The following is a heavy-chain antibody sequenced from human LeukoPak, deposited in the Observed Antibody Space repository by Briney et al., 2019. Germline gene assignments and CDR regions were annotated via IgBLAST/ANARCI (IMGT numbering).Heavy chain of an antibody. D-gene: IGHD1-26*01. J-gene: IGHJ5*02. CDR2: LSTSGST. CDR1: GGSISSGGYY. CDR3: ARGAPFDP. Sequence: PSQTLSLTCTVSGGSISSGGYYWNWIRQPAGEGLEWIGRLSTSGSTNYNPSLKRRVTISVDTSKDQFSLKLTSVTAADTAVYYCARGAPFDPWGQGTLVTVSS. V-gene: IGHV4-61*02.